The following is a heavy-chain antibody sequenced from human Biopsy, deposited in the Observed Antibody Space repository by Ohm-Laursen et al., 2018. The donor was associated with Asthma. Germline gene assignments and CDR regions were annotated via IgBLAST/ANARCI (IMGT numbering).Heavy chain of an antibody. V-gene: IGHV4-34*01. D-gene: IGHD1-20*01. Sequence: SDTLSLTWTVYGGYITGHYWNWIRQPPGKGLEWIGEIDQSGYTNYNPSLKSRVTISADTSKNQFHLNLSSVTAADTAVYFCARAAITGIRGWFDPWGQGTQVTVSS. CDR2: IDQSGYT. CDR3: ARAAITGIRGWFDP. J-gene: IGHJ5*02. CDR1: GGYITGHY.